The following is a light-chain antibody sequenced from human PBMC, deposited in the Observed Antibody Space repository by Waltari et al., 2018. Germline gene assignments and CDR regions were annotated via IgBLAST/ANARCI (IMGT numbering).Light chain of an antibody. CDR3: QQYNSYSLLS. J-gene: IGKJ4*01. CDR2: KAS. V-gene: IGKV1-5*03. CDR1: QSISKW. Sequence: DIQMTQSPSTLSASVGDRVIFSCRASQSISKWLAWYQQKPGKAPKLLIYKASTLESGVPSRVSGSGSGTEFTLTISSLQPEDVATYYCQQYNSYSLLSFGGGTKVEIK.